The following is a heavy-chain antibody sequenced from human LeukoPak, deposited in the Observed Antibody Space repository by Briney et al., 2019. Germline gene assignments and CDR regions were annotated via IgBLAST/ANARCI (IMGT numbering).Heavy chain of an antibody. V-gene: IGHV4-59*08. CDR2: IYYSGST. Sequence: SETLSLTCTVSGGSISSYYWSWIRQPPGKGLEWIGYIYYSGSTNYNPSLKSRVTISVDTSKNQFSLRLTSATAEDTAVYYCARSLVVAATIDYWGQGSLVTVSS. CDR3: ARSLVVAATIDY. CDR1: GGSISSYY. J-gene: IGHJ4*02. D-gene: IGHD2-15*01.